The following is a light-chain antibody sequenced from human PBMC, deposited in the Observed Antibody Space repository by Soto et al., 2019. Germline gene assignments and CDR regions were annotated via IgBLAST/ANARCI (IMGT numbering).Light chain of an antibody. J-gene: IGKJ2*01. CDR1: QNISSN. CDR2: GAS. CDR3: QQYHNWPPQYT. Sequence: EIVMTQSPATLSVSPGERATLSCRARQNISSNLAWYQQKPGQAPRLLIHGASTRATGVPARFSGSGSGTEFTLTITSLQSEDFAVYYCQQYHNWPPQYTFGQGTKLQIK. V-gene: IGKV3-15*01.